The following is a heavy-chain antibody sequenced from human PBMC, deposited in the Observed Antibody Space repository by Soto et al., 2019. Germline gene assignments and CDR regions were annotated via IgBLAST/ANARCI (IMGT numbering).Heavy chain of an antibody. D-gene: IGHD3-10*01. J-gene: IGHJ3*02. Sequence: QVQLVESGGGVVQPGRSLRLSCAASGFTFSSYAMHWVRQAPGKGLEWVAVISYDGSNKYYADSVKGRFTISRDNSTNTLYLQMNSLRAEDTAVYYCARVQRRFGEGYDAFDIWGQGTMVTVSS. CDR3: ARVQRRFGEGYDAFDI. CDR2: ISYDGSNK. CDR1: GFTFSSYA. V-gene: IGHV3-30-3*01.